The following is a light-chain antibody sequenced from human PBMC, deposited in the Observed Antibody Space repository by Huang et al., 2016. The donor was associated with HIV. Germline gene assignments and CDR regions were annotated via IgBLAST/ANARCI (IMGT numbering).Light chain of an antibody. CDR2: GAS. CDR1: QRISSN. Sequence: EIVMTQSPATLSVSPGERVTLSCRASQRISSNLAWYQQKPGQAPRLLIYGASTRVTGIPARFSGSGSGTEFTLTISSLQSEDFAVYYCQKYNNWPRSFGPGTKLEIK. J-gene: IGKJ2*03. CDR3: QKYNNWPRS. V-gene: IGKV3-15*01.